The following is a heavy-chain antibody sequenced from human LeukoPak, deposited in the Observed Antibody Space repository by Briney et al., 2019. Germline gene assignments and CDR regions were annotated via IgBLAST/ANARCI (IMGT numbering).Heavy chain of an antibody. J-gene: IGHJ4*02. CDR3: AREDTAMVSDY. CDR1: GGSINSYY. D-gene: IGHD5-18*01. V-gene: IGHV4-59*12. Sequence: PSETLSLTCAVSGGSINSYYWSWIRQPPGKGLEWIGYIYYSGSTNYNPSLKSRVTISVDTSKNQFSLKLSSVTAADTAVYYCAREDTAMVSDYWGQGTLVTVSS. CDR2: IYYSGST.